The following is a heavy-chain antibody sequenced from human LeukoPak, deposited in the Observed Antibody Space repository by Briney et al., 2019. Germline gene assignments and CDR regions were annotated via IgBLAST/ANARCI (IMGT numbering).Heavy chain of an antibody. CDR2: IYYSGSA. Sequence: PSETLSLTCTVSGGSISSSDYYWGWIRQPPGKGLEWIGNIYYSGSAYYNPSLKSRVAISADTSKNQFSLKLSSVTAADTAVYYCASSDYGGKFDYWGQGTLVTVSS. CDR1: GGSISSSDYY. J-gene: IGHJ4*02. D-gene: IGHD4-23*01. CDR3: ASSDYGGKFDY. V-gene: IGHV4-39*01.